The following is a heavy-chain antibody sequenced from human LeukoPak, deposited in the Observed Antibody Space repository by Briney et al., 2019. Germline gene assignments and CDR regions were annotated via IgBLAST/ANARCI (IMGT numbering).Heavy chain of an antibody. J-gene: IGHJ6*03. CDR2: IYDSGST. Sequence: SETLSLTCTVSGGSISSNFWNWIRQPPGKELEWIGYIYDSGSTNYNPSLKSRVTILVDTSKNKFSLKLTSVTAADTAVYYCATSLSNYYNYYMDVSDKGTTVTVSS. CDR3: ATSLSNYYNYYMDV. CDR1: GGSISSNF. V-gene: IGHV4-59*01. D-gene: IGHD2/OR15-2a*01.